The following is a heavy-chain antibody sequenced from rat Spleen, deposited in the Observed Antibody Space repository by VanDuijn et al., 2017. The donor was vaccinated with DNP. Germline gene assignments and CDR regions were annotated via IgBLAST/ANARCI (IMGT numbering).Heavy chain of an antibody. CDR2: ISTGGSNT. D-gene: IGHD1-7*01. V-gene: IGHV5S23*01. Sequence: EVQLVESGGGLVQPGRSLKLSCAASGFTFSSYWMYWIRQAPGKGLEWVAFISTGGSNTYYRDSVKGRFTISRDNEKNILCLQMDSLRSEDTATYYCARRVPHDNYFDYWGQGVMVTVSS. J-gene: IGHJ2*01. CDR1: GFTFSSYW. CDR3: ARRVPHDNYFDY.